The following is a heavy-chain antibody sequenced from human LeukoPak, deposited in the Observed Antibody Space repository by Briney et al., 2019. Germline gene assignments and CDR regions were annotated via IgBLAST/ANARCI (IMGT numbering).Heavy chain of an antibody. CDR1: GGSFSGYY. CDR3: AREAAAAGRNWFDP. CDR2: INHSGST. D-gene: IGHD6-13*01. J-gene: IGHJ5*02. Sequence: SGTLSLTCAVYGGSFSGYYWSWIRQPPGKGLEWIGEINHSGSTNYNPSLKSRVTISVDTSKNQFSLKLSSVTAADTAVYYCAREAAAAGRNWFDPWGQGTLVTVSS. V-gene: IGHV4-34*01.